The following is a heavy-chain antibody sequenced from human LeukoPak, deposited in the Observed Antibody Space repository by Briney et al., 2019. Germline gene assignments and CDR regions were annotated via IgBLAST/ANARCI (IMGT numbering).Heavy chain of an antibody. CDR2: ISGSSSSI. Sequence: PGGSLRLSCAASGLTFSSYSMDWVRQAPGKGLEWVSSISGSSSSIYYADSLKGRFTISRDNAKNSLYLQMNSLRAEDTAVYYCARAVYDSSGYYFDYWGQGTLVTVSS. V-gene: IGHV3-21*01. CDR1: GLTFSSYS. CDR3: ARAVYDSSGYYFDY. D-gene: IGHD3-22*01. J-gene: IGHJ4*02.